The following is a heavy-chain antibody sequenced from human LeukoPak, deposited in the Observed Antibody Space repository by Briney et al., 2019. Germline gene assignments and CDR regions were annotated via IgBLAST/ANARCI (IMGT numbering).Heavy chain of an antibody. CDR2: ISWNSGSI. CDR1: GFTFDDYA. Sequence: PGGSLRLSCAASGFTFDDYAMHWVRQAPGKGLEWVSGISWNSGSIGYADSVKGRFTISRDNAKNSLYLQMNSLRAEDTAVYYCAKGDRRGRLFGPDAFDIWGQGTMVTVSS. V-gene: IGHV3-9*01. J-gene: IGHJ3*02. CDR3: AKGDRRGRLFGPDAFDI. D-gene: IGHD3-16*01.